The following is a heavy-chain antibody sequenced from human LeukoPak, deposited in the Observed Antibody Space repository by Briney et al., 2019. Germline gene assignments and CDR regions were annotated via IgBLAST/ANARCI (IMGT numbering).Heavy chain of an antibody. D-gene: IGHD6-19*01. Sequence: TGGSLRLSCAASGFTFSSYAMNWVRQAPGKGLEWVSYISSSSSTIYYADSVKGRFTISRDNAKNSLYLQMNSLRAEDTAVYYCARDHVAAVVDYWGQGTLVTVSS. V-gene: IGHV3-48*01. CDR2: ISSSSSTI. J-gene: IGHJ4*02. CDR1: GFTFSSYA. CDR3: ARDHVAAVVDY.